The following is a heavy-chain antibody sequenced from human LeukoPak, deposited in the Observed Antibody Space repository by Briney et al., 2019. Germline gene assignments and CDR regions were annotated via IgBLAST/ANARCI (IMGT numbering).Heavy chain of an antibody. CDR1: GFTVSSNY. Sequence: GGSLRLSCAASGFTVSSNYMSWVRQAPGKGLEWVSVIYSGGSTYYADSVKGRFTISRDNSKNTLYLQMNSLRAEDTAVYYCARGFAAAQQSLKYWGQGTLVTVSS. J-gene: IGHJ4*02. D-gene: IGHD2-2*01. CDR3: ARGFAAAQQSLKY. CDR2: IYSGGST. V-gene: IGHV3-53*01.